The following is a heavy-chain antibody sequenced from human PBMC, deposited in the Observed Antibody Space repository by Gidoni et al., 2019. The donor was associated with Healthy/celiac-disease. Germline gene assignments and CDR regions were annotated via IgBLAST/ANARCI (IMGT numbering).Heavy chain of an antibody. D-gene: IGHD5-18*01. Sequence: EVQLLESGGGLVQPGGSLRLSCAASGFTFSSYAMSWVRQAPGKGLEWVSAISGSGGSTYYADSVKGRFTISRDNSKNTLYLQMNSLRAEDTAVYYCAKVSPAMVTGSVNWFDPWGQGTLVTVSS. CDR3: AKVSPAMVTGSVNWFDP. J-gene: IGHJ5*02. CDR1: GFTFSSYA. CDR2: ISGSGGST. V-gene: IGHV3-23*01.